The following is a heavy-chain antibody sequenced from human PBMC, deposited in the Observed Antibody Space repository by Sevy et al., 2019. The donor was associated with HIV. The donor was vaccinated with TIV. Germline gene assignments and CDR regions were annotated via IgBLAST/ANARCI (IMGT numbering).Heavy chain of an antibody. D-gene: IGHD6-19*01. V-gene: IGHV3-23*01. Sequence: GGSLRLSCAASGFTFSNYEMYWVRQAPGKGLEWVATIGSRGADTGYADSVRGRFAISRADSENTVFLQMSSLRADDTAIYYCAKPPGPVPMAGDYWGQGTVVTVSS. CDR2: IGSRGADT. CDR3: AKPPGPVPMAGDY. CDR1: GFTFSNYE. J-gene: IGHJ4*02.